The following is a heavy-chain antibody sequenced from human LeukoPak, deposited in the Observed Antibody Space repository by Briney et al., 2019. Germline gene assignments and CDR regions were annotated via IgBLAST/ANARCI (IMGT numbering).Heavy chain of an antibody. CDR3: ARRAPGGAFDV. CDR1: GGSISSSSYY. Sequence: SETLSLTCTVSGGSISSSSYYWAWIRLPPGKGLEWIVSIFHGGSTSYNPSLESRVATSVDTSKNQFSLKLGSVTAADTAVYYCARRAPGGAFDVWGQGTMVTVSS. D-gene: IGHD3-16*01. CDR2: IFHGGST. J-gene: IGHJ3*01. V-gene: IGHV4-39*01.